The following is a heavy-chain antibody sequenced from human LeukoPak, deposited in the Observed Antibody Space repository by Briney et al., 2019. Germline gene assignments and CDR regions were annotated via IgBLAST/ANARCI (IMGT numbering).Heavy chain of an antibody. CDR1: GYSISSGYY. Sequence: PSETLSLTCTVSGYSISSGYYWGWIRQPPGKGLEWIGSIYHSGSTYYNPSLKSRVTISVDTCKNQFSLKLSSVTAADTAVYYCARVEGSSSSDWYYYYYMDVWGKGTTVTVSS. D-gene: IGHD6-6*01. J-gene: IGHJ6*03. V-gene: IGHV4-38-2*02. CDR3: ARVEGSSSSDWYYYYYMDV. CDR2: IYHSGST.